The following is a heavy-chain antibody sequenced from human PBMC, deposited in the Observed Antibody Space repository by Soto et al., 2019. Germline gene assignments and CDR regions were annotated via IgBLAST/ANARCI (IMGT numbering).Heavy chain of an antibody. D-gene: IGHD6-19*01. CDR1: GFTFSSYW. J-gene: IGHJ4*02. CDR2: TNSDGSDT. Sequence: PGGSLRLSCAASGFTFSSYWMYWVRQAPGKGLVWVSRTNSDGSDTSYADSVKGRFTISRDNAKNTLYLQMNSLRAEDTAVYYCARDRGWSLFYYWGQGTLVTVS. CDR3: ARDRGWSLFYY. V-gene: IGHV3-74*01.